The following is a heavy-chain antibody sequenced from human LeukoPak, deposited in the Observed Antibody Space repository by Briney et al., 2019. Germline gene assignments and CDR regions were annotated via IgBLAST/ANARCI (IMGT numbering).Heavy chain of an antibody. CDR2: IRYDGSNK. D-gene: IGHD4-17*01. CDR1: GFTFSSYG. Sequence: QAGGSLRLSCAASGFTFSSYGIHWVRQAPGTGLEWVAFIRYDGSNKYYADSVKGRFTISRDNSKKTLFLQMNSLRAEDTAVYYCAKEHGDSIYYYYYYMDVWGKGTTVTVSS. J-gene: IGHJ6*03. CDR3: AKEHGDSIYYYYYYMDV. V-gene: IGHV3-30*02.